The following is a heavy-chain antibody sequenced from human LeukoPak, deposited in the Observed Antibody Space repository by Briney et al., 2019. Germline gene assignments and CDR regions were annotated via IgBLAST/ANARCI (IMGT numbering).Heavy chain of an antibody. CDR3: TRIIKSGSFDY. Sequence: PGGSLRLSCAASGFTFNNAWMSWVRQAPGKGLEWVGRIKSKTDGGTTDYAAPVKGTFTISRDDSKNTLYLQMNSLKIEDTAVYYCTRIIKSGSFDYWGQGVLVTVSS. J-gene: IGHJ4*02. V-gene: IGHV3-15*01. CDR1: GFTFNNAW. D-gene: IGHD1-26*01. CDR2: IKSKTDGGTT.